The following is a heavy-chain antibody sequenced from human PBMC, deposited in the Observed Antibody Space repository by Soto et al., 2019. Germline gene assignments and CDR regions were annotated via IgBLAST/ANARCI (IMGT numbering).Heavy chain of an antibody. V-gene: IGHV3-30-3*01. J-gene: IGHJ4*02. CDR3: ARDRVGATNLDS. D-gene: IGHD1-26*01. CDR1: GFTFSSYA. Sequence: QVQLVESGGGVVQPGRSLRLSCAASGFTFSSYAMHWVRQAPGKGLEWVAVISYDGSNKYYADSVKGRFTISRDNSKNPLYLQMNSLRAEDTAVYYCARDRVGATNLDSWGQGTLVTVSS. CDR2: ISYDGSNK.